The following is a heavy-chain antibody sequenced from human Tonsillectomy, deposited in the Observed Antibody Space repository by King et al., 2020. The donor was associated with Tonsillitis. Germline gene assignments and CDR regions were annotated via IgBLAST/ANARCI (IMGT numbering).Heavy chain of an antibody. CDR1: GGSTSSYY. CDR2: IYYSGST. Sequence: QLQESGPGLVKPSETLSLTCTVSGGSTSSYYWSWVRQPPGKGLEWIGYIYYSGSTNYNPSLKSRGTISVDTSKNQFSLKLSSVTAADTAVYYCARARSIAVAREGWFDPWGQGTLVTVSS. CDR3: ARARSIAVAREGWFDP. D-gene: IGHD6-19*01. V-gene: IGHV4-59*01. J-gene: IGHJ5*02.